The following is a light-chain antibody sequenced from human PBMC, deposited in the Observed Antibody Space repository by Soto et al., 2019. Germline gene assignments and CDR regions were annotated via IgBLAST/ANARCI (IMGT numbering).Light chain of an antibody. Sequence: EIVMTHSPATLSVSPGERATLSCRASQSVSSSVAWYQQKPGQAPRLLIYDSSSRATGVPARFSGSGSGTEFSLAISSLQSEDFAVYYCQQYNNWPLTFGQGTRLEI. V-gene: IGKV3-15*01. CDR3: QQYNNWPLT. CDR1: QSVSSS. CDR2: DSS. J-gene: IGKJ5*01.